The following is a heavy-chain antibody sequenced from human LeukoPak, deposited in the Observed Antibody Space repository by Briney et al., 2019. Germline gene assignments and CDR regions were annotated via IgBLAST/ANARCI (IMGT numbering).Heavy chain of an antibody. Sequence: SQTLSLTCTVSGGSISSGGYYWSWIRQHPGKGLEWIGYIYYSGSTYYNPSLKSRVTISVDTSKNQFSLKLSSVTAADTAVYYCVRYSYYYASGSQFDYWGQGTLVAVSS. D-gene: IGHD3-10*01. CDR1: GGSISSGGYY. CDR2: IYYSGST. CDR3: VRYSYYYASGSQFDY. V-gene: IGHV4-31*03. J-gene: IGHJ4*02.